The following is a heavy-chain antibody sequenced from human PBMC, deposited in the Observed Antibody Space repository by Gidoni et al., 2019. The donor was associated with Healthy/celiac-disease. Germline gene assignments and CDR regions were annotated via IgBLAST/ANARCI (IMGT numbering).Heavy chain of an antibody. CDR3: ARGGYSSGWYSGVWFDP. CDR1: AGSISSYY. J-gene: IGHJ5*02. V-gene: IGHV4-59*08. CDR2: IYYSGST. D-gene: IGHD6-19*01. Sequence: QVQLQESGPGLVKPSETLSLTCTVSAGSISSYYWSWIRQPPGKGLEWIGYIYYSGSTNYNPSLKSRVTISVDTSKNQFSLKLSSVTAADTAVCYCARGGYSSGWYSGVWFDPWGQGTLVTVSS.